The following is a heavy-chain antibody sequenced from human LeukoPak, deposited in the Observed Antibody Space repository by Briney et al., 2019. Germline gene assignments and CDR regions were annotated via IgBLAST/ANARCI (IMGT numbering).Heavy chain of an antibody. CDR3: ARVDIVVV. D-gene: IGHD2-2*01. V-gene: IGHV4-30-4*08. Sequence: PSETLSLTCTVSGGSISSYYWSWIRQPPGKGLEWIGYIYYSGSTYYNPSLKSRVTISVDTSKNQFSLKLSSVTAADTAVYYCARVDIVVVWGQGTLVTVSS. CDR2: IYYSGST. J-gene: IGHJ4*02. CDR1: GGSISSYY.